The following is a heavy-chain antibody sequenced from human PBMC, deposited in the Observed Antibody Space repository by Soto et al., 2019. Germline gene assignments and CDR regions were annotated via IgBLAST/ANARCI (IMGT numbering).Heavy chain of an antibody. V-gene: IGHV1-8*01. J-gene: IGHJ3*01. CDR2: MNPNSGNT. CDR1: GYTFTSYD. Sequence: ASVKVSCKASGYTFTSYDINWVRQATGQGLEWMGWMNPNSGNTGYAQKFQGRVTFTRDTSASTVYMELSSLTSEDTAVYYCVSSRGGYLDDAFAFWGQGTMVTVSS. CDR3: VSSRGGYLDDAFAF. D-gene: IGHD3-22*01.